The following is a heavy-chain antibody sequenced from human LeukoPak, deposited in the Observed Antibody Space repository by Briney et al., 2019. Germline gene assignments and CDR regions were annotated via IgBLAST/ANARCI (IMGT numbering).Heavy chain of an antibody. CDR2: IKSKTDGGTT. CDR3: TTDYYYDSSGYGPLRVDY. V-gene: IGHV3-15*07. Sequence: GGSLRLSCEGSAFIFSGHWMNWVRQTPGKGLEWVGRIKSKTDGGTTDYAAPVKGRFTISRDDSKNTLYLQMNSLKTEDTAVYYCTTDYYYDSSGYGPLRVDYWGQGTLVTVSS. D-gene: IGHD3-22*01. J-gene: IGHJ4*02. CDR1: AFIFSGHW.